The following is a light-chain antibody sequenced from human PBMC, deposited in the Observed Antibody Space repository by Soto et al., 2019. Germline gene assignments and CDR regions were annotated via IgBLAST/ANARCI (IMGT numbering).Light chain of an antibody. V-gene: IGKV1-5*03. Sequence: DIQMTQSPSTLSASIGDSVTITCRASESIRSWVAWYQQTPGKAPKILINKASELEGGVPPRFSGSGSGTEFTLTISSLQPDDFATYYFQQYFRHATFGQGTKVDIK. CDR1: ESIRSW. J-gene: IGKJ1*01. CDR2: KAS. CDR3: QQYFRHAT.